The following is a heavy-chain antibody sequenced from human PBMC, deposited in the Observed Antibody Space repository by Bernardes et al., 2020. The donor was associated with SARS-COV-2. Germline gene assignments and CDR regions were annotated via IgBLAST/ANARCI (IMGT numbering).Heavy chain of an antibody. D-gene: IGHD1-26*01. J-gene: IGHJ6*02. CDR3: AGGGGSGGMDV. CDR1: GFTFSSYS. CDR2: ITSTSGYI. Sequence: GGSLRLSCAASGFTFSSYSMNWVRQAPGKGLEWVSSITSTSGYIRYADSVKGRFTISRDNANNSLFLQMNSLRANDTAVYYCAGGGGSGGMDVWGQGTTVTVS. V-gene: IGHV3-21*01.